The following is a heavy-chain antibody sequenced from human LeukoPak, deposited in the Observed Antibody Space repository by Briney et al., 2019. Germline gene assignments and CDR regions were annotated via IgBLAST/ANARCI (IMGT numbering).Heavy chain of an antibody. CDR2: IKQDGSEK. V-gene: IGHV3-7*01. J-gene: IGHJ4*02. Sequence: GGALRLSCAASGFTFSSDWMSWVRQAPGKGLEWVANIKQDGSEKYYVDSVKGRFTISRDNAKNSLYLQMNSLRAEDTAVYYCARDLYYDSSGPYRYWGQGTLVTVSS. CDR1: GFTFSSDW. D-gene: IGHD3-22*01. CDR3: ARDLYYDSSGPYRY.